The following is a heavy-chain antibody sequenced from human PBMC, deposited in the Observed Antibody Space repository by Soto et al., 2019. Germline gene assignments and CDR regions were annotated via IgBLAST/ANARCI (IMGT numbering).Heavy chain of an antibody. CDR2: INHSGMT. D-gene: IGHD2-21*02. V-gene: IGHV4-34*01. CDR1: GGSFSVYS. CDR3: ARGRRWRHYYYYGMDV. Sequence: SETLSLTCAVYGGSFSVYSWSWIRQPPGKGLEWIGDINHSGMTHYNPSLESRVSMSVDSSKNQFSLKLNSVTAADTAVYYCARGRRWRHYYYYGMDVWGQGTTVTVSS. J-gene: IGHJ6*02.